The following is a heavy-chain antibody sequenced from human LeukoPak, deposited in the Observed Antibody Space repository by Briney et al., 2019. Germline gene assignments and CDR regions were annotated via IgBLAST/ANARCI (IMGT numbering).Heavy chain of an antibody. CDR3: VRDREEITALFYYYYMDV. V-gene: IGHV4-59*01. D-gene: IGHD3-16*01. Sequence: SETLSLTCTVSGGSIGNYYWSWIRQPPGKGLEWIGYIYSSGSTNYNPSLKSRVTISVDTSKNQFSLKLNSVTAADTAVYYCVRDREEITALFYYYYMDVWGKGTTVTVSS. CDR2: IYSSGST. CDR1: GGSIGNYY. J-gene: IGHJ6*03.